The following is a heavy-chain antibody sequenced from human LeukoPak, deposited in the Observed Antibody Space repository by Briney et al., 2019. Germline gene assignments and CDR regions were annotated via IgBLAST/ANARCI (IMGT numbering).Heavy chain of an antibody. CDR3: ARDTRGDYDLGVY. V-gene: IGHV3-21*01. CDR2: ISSSSSYI. Sequence: GGSLRLSCAASGFTFSSYSMNWVRQAPGKGLEWVSSISSSSSYIYYADSVKGRFTISRDNAKNSLYLQMNSLRAEDTAVYYCARDTRGDYDLGVYWGQGTLVTVSS. CDR1: GFTFSSYS. D-gene: IGHD5-12*01. J-gene: IGHJ4*02.